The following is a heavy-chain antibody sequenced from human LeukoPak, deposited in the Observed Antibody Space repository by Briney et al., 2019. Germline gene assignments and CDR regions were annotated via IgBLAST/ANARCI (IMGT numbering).Heavy chain of an antibody. CDR1: GYTFTNYY. CDR2: INLNAVTT. J-gene: IGHJ6*02. D-gene: IGHD3-10*01. Sequence: GASVKVSCKASGYTFTNYYIHWMRQAPGQGLEWVGIINLNAVTTRYAQKFQGRITVTRDTSTSTVYMELSSLRSEDTAVYYCAGEGSPPPSSDYYGMDVWGQGTTVTVSS. V-gene: IGHV1-46*01. CDR3: AGEGSPPPSSDYYGMDV.